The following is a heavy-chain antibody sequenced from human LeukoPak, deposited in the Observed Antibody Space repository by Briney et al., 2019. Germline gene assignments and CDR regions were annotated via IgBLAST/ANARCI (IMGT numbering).Heavy chain of an antibody. Sequence: PGGSLGLSCAASGFTFSSYGMHWVRQAPGKGLEWVAVISYDGSNKYYADSVKGRFTISRDNSKNTLYLQMNSLRAEDTAVYYCAKDQFSHWGQGTLVTVSS. V-gene: IGHV3-30*18. J-gene: IGHJ4*02. CDR2: ISYDGSNK. CDR1: GFTFSSYG. CDR3: AKDQFSH.